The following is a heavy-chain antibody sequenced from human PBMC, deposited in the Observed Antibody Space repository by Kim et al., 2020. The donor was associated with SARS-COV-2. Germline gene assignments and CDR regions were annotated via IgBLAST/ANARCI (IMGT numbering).Heavy chain of an antibody. V-gene: IGHV4-59*01. D-gene: IGHD6-13*01. CDR3: ARGASSRGGPLYSSSWQFDY. J-gene: IGHJ4*02. CDR2: IYYSGST. Sequence: SETLSLTCTVSGGSISSYYWSWIRQPPGKGLEWIGYIYYSGSTNYNPSLKSRVTISVDTSKNQFSLKLSSVTAADTAVYYCARGASSRGGPLYSSSWQFDYWGQGTLVTVSS. CDR1: GGSISSYY.